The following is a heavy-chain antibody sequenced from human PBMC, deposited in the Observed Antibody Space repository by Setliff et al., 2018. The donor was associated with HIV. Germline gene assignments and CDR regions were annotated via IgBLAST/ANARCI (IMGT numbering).Heavy chain of an antibody. V-gene: IGHV1-18*01. Sequence: GASVKVSCKASGYTFTNYDISWVRQAPGQGLEWMGWISTYSGNTNYAQKLQGRVTMTTDTSTSTAYMELRSLRSDDTAVYYCARVEAFGGVSYSYYYMDVWGKGT. CDR2: ISTYSGNT. J-gene: IGHJ6*03. CDR1: GYTFTNYD. CDR3: ARVEAFGGVSYSYYYMDV. D-gene: IGHD3-16*01.